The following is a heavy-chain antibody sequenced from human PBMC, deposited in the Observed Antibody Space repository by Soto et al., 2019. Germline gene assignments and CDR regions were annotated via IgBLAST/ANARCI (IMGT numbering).Heavy chain of an antibody. CDR2: IYPGDSDT. Sequence: GESLKISCTGSGYAFTSYWVAWVRQMPGKGLEWMGIIYPGDSDTRYSPSFQGQVTISADKSITTAYLQWSSLKASDTAMYYCARGYCTTTICDPWFDPWGQGTLVTVSS. J-gene: IGHJ5*02. CDR3: ARGYCTTTICDPWFDP. V-gene: IGHV5-51*01. CDR1: GYAFTSYW. D-gene: IGHD2-2*01.